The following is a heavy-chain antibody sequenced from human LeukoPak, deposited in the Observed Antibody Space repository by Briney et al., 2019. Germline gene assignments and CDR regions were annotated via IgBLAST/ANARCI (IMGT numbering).Heavy chain of an antibody. D-gene: IGHD3-10*01. CDR3: ARNRIDSGSKYYFDY. J-gene: IGHJ4*02. CDR2: IKSKTEGATI. CDR1: GFTFTNAW. V-gene: IGHV3-15*01. Sequence: GGSLRLSCAASGFTFTNAWMTWVRQTPGQGLEWVGRIKSKTEGATIDYAAPVKGRFTISRDNAKNSLYLQMNSLRAEGTALYYCARNRIDSGSKYYFDYWGQGTLVTVSS.